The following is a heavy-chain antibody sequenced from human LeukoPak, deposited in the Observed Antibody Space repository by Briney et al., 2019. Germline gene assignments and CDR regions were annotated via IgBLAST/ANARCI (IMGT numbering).Heavy chain of an antibody. J-gene: IGHJ4*02. CDR2: IIPIFDTG. CDR3: ARTKTYYYDSSSYSFDY. CDR1: GYTFTGYY. Sequence: GASVKVSCKASGYTFTGYYMHWVRQAPGQGLEWMGGIIPIFDTGNYAQKFQGRVTITADESTSTAYMELSSLRSEDTAVYYCARTKTYYYDSSSYSFDYWGQGTLVTVSS. D-gene: IGHD3-22*01. V-gene: IGHV1-69*13.